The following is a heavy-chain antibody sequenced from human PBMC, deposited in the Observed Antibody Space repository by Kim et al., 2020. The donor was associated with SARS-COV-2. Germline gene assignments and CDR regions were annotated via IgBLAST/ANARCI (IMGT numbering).Heavy chain of an antibody. CDR1: GGSISSSSYY. CDR3: AVVVAARGAFDI. V-gene: IGHV4-39*01. J-gene: IGHJ3*02. CDR2: IYYSGST. D-gene: IGHD2-15*01. Sequence: SETLSLTCTVSGGSISSSSYYWGWIRQPPGKGLEWIGSIYYSGSTYYNPSLKSRVTISVDTSKNQFSLKLSSVTAADTAVYYCAVVVAARGAFDIWGQGTMVTVSS.